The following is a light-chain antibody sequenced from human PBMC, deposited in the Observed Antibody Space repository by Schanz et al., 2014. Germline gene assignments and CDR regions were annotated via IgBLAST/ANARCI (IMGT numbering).Light chain of an antibody. J-gene: IGLJ3*02. CDR1: SSDVGNYNL. Sequence: QSALTQPASVSGSPGQSITISCTGTSSDVGNYNLVSWYQQHPGKAPKLMIYEGTKRPSGVSNRFSGSKSGNTASLTVSGLQAEDEADYYCCSYAGSSAFWVFGGGTKLTVL. CDR3: CSYAGSSAFWV. CDR2: EGT. V-gene: IGLV2-23*01.